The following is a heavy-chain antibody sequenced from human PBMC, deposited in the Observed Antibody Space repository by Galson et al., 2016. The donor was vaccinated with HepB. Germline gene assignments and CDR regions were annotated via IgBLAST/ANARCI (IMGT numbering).Heavy chain of an antibody. CDR2: ISYDGSNK. D-gene: IGHD3-10*01. CDR3: ARDGPNKLTRGGRYFYYGTDV. CDR1: GFTFSGYA. J-gene: IGHJ6*02. Sequence: SLRLSCAASGFTFSGYAMHWVRQAPGKGLEWVAVISYDGSNKYYADSVKGRFTISRDNSKNTLYLQMNSLRAEDTAVYYCARDGPNKLTRGGRYFYYGTDVWGQGTTVTVSS. V-gene: IGHV3-30*04.